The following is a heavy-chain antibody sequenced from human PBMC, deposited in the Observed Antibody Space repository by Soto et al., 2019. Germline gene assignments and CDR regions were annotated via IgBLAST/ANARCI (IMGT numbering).Heavy chain of an antibody. CDR1: GYSFTSYW. V-gene: IGHV5-51*01. Sequence: GESLKISCTGSGYSFTSYWIGWVRHMPGKGLEWMGIIYPGDSDTRYSPSFQGQVTISADKSISTAYLQWSSLKASDTAMYYCARRYDYIGGSSESYMDVWGKGTTVTVSS. J-gene: IGHJ6*03. D-gene: IGHD3-16*01. CDR3: ARRYDYIGGSSESYMDV. CDR2: IYPGDSDT.